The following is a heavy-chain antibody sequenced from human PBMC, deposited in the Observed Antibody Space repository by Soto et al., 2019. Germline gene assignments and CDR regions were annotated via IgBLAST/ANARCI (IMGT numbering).Heavy chain of an antibody. D-gene: IGHD2-15*01. CDR3: ARGPGYCSGGSCYSLPFDP. V-gene: IGHV3-33*01. CDR1: GFTFSSYG. J-gene: IGHJ5*02. Sequence: QVQLVESGGGVVQPGRSLRLSCAASGFTFSSYGMHWVRQAPGKGLEWVAVIWYDGSNKYYADSVKGRFTISRDNSKNTLYLPMNSLRAEDTAVYYCARGPGYCSGGSCYSLPFDPWGQGTLVTVSS. CDR2: IWYDGSNK.